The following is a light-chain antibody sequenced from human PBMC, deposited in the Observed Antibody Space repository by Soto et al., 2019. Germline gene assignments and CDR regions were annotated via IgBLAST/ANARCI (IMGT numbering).Light chain of an antibody. J-gene: IGKJ1*01. Sequence: VMTQSPATLSASPGERATLSCRASQSVTNNLAWYQQKPGQAPRLLIYGVSTRATGVSARFSGSGSGTEFTLTISSLQFDDFAVYYCQEYYNWPPWTFGQGTKVEI. CDR3: QEYYNWPPWT. CDR2: GVS. V-gene: IGKV3-15*01. CDR1: QSVTNN.